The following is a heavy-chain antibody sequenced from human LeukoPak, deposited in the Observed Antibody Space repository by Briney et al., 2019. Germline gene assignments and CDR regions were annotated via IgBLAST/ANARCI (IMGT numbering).Heavy chain of an antibody. Sequence: PGGSLRLSCAGSGFTFNSHEMNWVRQAPGRGLEWVSYISSSGTTIYYADSVKGRFTISRDNAKDSLYLQMNSLRAEDTAVYYCARGSSPTDYWGQGTLVTVSS. V-gene: IGHV3-48*03. J-gene: IGHJ4*02. CDR1: GFTFNSHE. CDR2: ISSSGTTI. CDR3: ARGSSPTDY.